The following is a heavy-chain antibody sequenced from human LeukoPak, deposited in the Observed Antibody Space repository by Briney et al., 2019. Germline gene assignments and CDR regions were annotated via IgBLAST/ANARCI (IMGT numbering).Heavy chain of an antibody. V-gene: IGHV4-39*01. CDR2: WHHSGIT. J-gene: IGHJ4*02. CDR3: ASKDSSWYYFDS. Sequence: SETLSLTCTVSGASIISGNYFWGWVRQAPGKRLEWIGSWHHSGITDYNPSVRSRVTISADTSKNQFSLKLTSVTAADTVVYYCASKDSSWYYFDSWGQGSLVTVSS. CDR1: GASIISGNYF. D-gene: IGHD6-13*01.